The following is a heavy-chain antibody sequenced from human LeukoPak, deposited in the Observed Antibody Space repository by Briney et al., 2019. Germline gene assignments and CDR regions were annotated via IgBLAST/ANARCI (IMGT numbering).Heavy chain of an antibody. V-gene: IGHV3-23*01. CDR2: ISGSVSSK. Sequence: GGSLRLSCVASGFTFSNYGMSWVRQAPGKGLEWVSGISGSVSSKYYADSVKARFTISRDNSKNTLYLQMKSLRVADTAVYYCAKVGSHGTPLWFDSWGQGTLVTVSS. J-gene: IGHJ5*01. D-gene: IGHD5-24*01. CDR1: GFTFSNYG. CDR3: AKVGSHGTPLWFDS.